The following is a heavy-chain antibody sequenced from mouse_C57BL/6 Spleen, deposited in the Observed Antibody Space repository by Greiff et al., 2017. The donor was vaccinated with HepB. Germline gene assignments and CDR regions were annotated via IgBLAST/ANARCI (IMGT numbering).Heavy chain of an antibody. D-gene: IGHD1-1*01. Sequence: EVKVVESGPELVKPGASVKISCKASGYSFTDYNMNWVKQSNGKSLEWIGVINPNYGTTSYNQKFKGKATLTVDQSSSTAYMQINSLTSEDSAVYYCARGAYYGSSSPWFAYWGQGTLVTVSA. CDR2: INPNYGTT. CDR3: ARGAYYGSSSPWFAY. V-gene: IGHV1-39*01. CDR1: GYSFTDYN. J-gene: IGHJ3*01.